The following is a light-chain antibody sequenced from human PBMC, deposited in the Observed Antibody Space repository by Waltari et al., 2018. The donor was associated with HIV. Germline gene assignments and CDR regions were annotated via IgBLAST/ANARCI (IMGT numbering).Light chain of an antibody. CDR2: GTS. J-gene: IGKJ1*01. CDR3: HHYNNWRET. CDR1: QSVNSN. V-gene: IGKV3-15*01. Sequence: EILMTQSPATLSVSPGERATLSCRASQSVNSNLAWYQQKPGHTPRLLIYGTSTRATDIPARLSGSGSGTEFTLTISSLQSEDFAVYYCHHYNNWRETFGQGTKVEIK.